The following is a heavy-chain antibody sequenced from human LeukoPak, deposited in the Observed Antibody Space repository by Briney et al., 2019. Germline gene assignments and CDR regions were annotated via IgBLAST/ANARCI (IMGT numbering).Heavy chain of an antibody. CDR3: AKHDPRRVVITNWFDP. CDR2: ISGSGGIT. D-gene: IGHD3-22*01. V-gene: IGHV3-23*01. CDR1: GFAFSAYA. J-gene: IGHJ5*02. Sequence: GGSLRLSCAASGFAFSAYAISWVRQAPGKGLEWVSAISGSGGITYYADSVKGRFTISRGNSKNTLYLQMNSLRAEDTAVYYCAKHDPRRVVITNWFDPWGQGTLVTVSS.